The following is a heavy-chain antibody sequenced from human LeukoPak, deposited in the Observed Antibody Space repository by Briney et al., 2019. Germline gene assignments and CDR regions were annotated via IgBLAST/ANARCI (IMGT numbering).Heavy chain of an antibody. CDR1: GGSFSGYY. CDR3: ARGLGGTDY. CDR2: INHSGST. Sequence: PSETLSLTCAVYGGSFSGYYWSWIRQPPGKGLEWIGEINHSGSTYYNPSLKSRVTISEDTSKNQFSLKLNSVTAADTAVYYCARGLGGTDYWGQGTLVTVSS. D-gene: IGHD1/OR15-1a*01. J-gene: IGHJ4*02. V-gene: IGHV4-34*01.